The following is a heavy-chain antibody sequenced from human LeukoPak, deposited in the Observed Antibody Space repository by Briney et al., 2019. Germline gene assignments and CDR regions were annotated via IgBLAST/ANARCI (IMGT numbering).Heavy chain of an antibody. J-gene: IGHJ6*03. CDR2: MNPNSGNT. CDR3: ATRYCSGGSCPNYYYYYINV. D-gene: IGHD2-15*01. V-gene: IGHV1-8*02. Sequence: ASVKVSCKASGYTFTSYDINWVRQATGQGLECMGWMNPNSGNTAYAQKFQGRVTMTEDTSTDTAYMELSSLRSEDTAVYYCATRYCSGGSCPNYYYYYINVWGKGTTVTISS. CDR1: GYTFTSYD.